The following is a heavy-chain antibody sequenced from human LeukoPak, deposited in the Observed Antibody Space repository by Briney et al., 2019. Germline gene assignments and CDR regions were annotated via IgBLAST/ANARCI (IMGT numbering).Heavy chain of an antibody. J-gene: IGHJ5*02. D-gene: IGHD2-2*01. V-gene: IGHV1-69*13. CDR1: GGTFSTYA. CDR3: ARVGIIVVVPAAQEDWFDP. CDR2: IIPIFGTA. Sequence: GASVKVSCKASGGTFSTYAISWVRQAPGQGLEWMGGIIPIFGTANYAQKFQGRVTITADESTSTAYMELRSLRSDDTAVYYCARVGIIVVVPAAQEDWFDPWGQGTLVTVSS.